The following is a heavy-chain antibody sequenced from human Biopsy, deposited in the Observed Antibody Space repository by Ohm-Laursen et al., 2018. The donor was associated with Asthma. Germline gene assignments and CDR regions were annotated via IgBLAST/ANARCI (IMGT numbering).Heavy chain of an antibody. D-gene: IGHD4-17*01. CDR1: GYILADLS. CDR3: ASDFPKDYVRYNFQF. J-gene: IGHJ4*02. Sequence: ASVKVSCKISGYILADLSMHWVRQAPGQGLEWMGGHDHEEGGTVNARRFQGRVTMTEDTSTDTAYMELSSLSSDDTAVYYCASDFPKDYVRYNFQFWGQGTLVTVSS. V-gene: IGHV1-24*01. CDR2: HDHEEGGT.